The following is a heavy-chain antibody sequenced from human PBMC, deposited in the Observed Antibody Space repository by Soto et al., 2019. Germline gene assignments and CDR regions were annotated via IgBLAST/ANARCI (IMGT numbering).Heavy chain of an antibody. Sequence: EVQLVESGGGLVQQGRSLRLSCAASGFTFDDYAMHWVRQAPGKGLEWVSGISWNSGSIGYADSVKGRFTISRDNAKNSLYLQMNSLRSEDTALYYCAKDMGYDLSPLGYFDYWGQGTLVTVSS. CDR1: GFTFDDYA. CDR2: ISWNSGSI. CDR3: AKDMGYDLSPLGYFDY. D-gene: IGHD5-12*01. J-gene: IGHJ4*02. V-gene: IGHV3-9*01.